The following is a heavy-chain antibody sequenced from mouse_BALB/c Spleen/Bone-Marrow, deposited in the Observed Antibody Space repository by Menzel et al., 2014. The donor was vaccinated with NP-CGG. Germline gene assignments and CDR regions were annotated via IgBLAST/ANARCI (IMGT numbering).Heavy chain of an antibody. CDR2: IYPGDGDT. D-gene: IGHD1-2*01. CDR1: GYAFSAYW. J-gene: IGHJ2*01. Sequence: VKLVESGAELVRPGSSVKISCKASGYAFSAYWMNWVKQRPGQGLEWIGQIYPGDGDTNYNGKFKGKATLTADKSSSTAYMQLSSLISEDSAVYFCTRSTATFDYWGQGTTLTVSS. V-gene: IGHV1-80*01. CDR3: TRSTATFDY.